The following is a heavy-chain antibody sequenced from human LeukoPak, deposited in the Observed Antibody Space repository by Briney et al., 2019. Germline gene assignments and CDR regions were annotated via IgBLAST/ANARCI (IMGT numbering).Heavy chain of an antibody. CDR2: VIGTGATT. V-gene: IGHV3-23*01. D-gene: IGHD1-1*01. CDR1: GFTFSTYA. J-gene: IGHJ4*02. CDR3: AKRQDYNNNYSVDFNY. Sequence: GGSLRLSCAASGFTFSTYAMSWVRQAPGEGLEWVSTVIGTGATTYYADSVKGRFTVSRDNSRNTVYLQMTSLRADDTAVYYCAKRQDYNNNYSVDFNYWGQGTLVTVSS.